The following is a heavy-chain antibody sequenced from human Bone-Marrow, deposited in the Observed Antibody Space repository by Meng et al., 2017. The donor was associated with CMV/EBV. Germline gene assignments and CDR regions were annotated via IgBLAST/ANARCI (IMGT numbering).Heavy chain of an antibody. CDR3: ARDRGYCDSTSCYPKGDFDY. CDR2: IYSSGGT. CDR1: GRDY. J-gene: IGHJ4*02. Sequence: GRDYWSWIRQPPGKGLEWIGYIYSSGGTYYNPSLKSRTTISGDTSKNQFSLKLSSVTPADTAVYYCARDRGYCDSTSCYPKGDFDYWGQGTLVTVSS. D-gene: IGHD2-2*01. V-gene: IGHV4-61*01.